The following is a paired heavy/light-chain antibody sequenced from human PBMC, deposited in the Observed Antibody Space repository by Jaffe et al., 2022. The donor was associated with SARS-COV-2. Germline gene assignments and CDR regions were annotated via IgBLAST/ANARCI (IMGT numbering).Light chain of an antibody. V-gene: IGKV1-12*01. CDR2: AAS. Sequence: DIQMTQSPSSVSASVGDRVTITCRASQGISSWLAWYQQKPGKAPKLLIYAASSLQSGVPSRFSGSGSGTDFTLTISSLQPEDFATYYCQQANSPFTFGPGTKVDIK. CDR1: QGISSW. CDR3: QQANSPFT. J-gene: IGKJ3*01.
Heavy chain of an antibody. Sequence: QVQLQESGPGLVKPSETLSLTCTVSGGSISSYYWSWIRQPPGKGLEWIGYIYYSGSTNYNPSLKSRVTISVDTSKNQFSLKLSSVTAADTAVYYCARASVCPSSSCYKRSSSLGYYFDYWGQGTLVTVSS. CDR2: IYYSGST. J-gene: IGHJ4*02. D-gene: IGHD2-2*02. CDR1: GGSISSYY. CDR3: ARASVCPSSSCYKRSSSLGYYFDY. V-gene: IGHV4-59*01.